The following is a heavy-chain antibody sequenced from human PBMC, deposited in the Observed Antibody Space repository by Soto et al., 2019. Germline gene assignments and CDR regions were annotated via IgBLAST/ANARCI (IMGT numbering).Heavy chain of an antibody. V-gene: IGHV3-23*01. CDR2: ITESGGDT. Sequence: GGSLRLSCSAAGFTFGNFVMMWFRQTTGKGLEWVSTITESGGDTYYTDSVKGRFTISRDNSKNTLYLQMTSLRAADPALYYWTMASSDKPHMEVWGPGTTVTDSS. J-gene: IGHJ6*02. CDR3: TMASSDKPHMEV. CDR1: GFTFGNFV.